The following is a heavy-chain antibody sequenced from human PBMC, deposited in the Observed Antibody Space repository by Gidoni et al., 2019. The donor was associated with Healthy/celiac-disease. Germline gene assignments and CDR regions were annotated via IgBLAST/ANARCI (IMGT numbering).Heavy chain of an antibody. Sequence: QVQLQESGPGLVKPSQTLSLTCTFSGGSISMGEYSWSWLRQPPGKGLEWIGYIYYSGSTYYNPSLKSRVTISVDTSKNQFSLKLSSVTAADTAVYYCARGQLRFLEWSYYYYGMDVWGQGTTVTVSS. CDR3: ARGQLRFLEWSYYYYGMDV. D-gene: IGHD3-3*01. V-gene: IGHV4-30-4*01. J-gene: IGHJ6*02. CDR1: GGSISMGEYS. CDR2: IYYSGST.